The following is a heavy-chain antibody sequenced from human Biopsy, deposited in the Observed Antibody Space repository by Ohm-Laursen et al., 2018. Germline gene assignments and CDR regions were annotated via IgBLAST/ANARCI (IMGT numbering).Heavy chain of an antibody. CDR1: GYTFPSYG. Sequence: SSVKVSCKASGYTFPSYGISWVRQAPGGGLEWMGGFAPENGKTIYAQKFQGRITMTEDTSTDTAYMELSSLRSEDTAVYYCAADINVWNVNYWGQGTQVTVSS. V-gene: IGHV1-24*01. D-gene: IGHD1-1*01. J-gene: IGHJ4*02. CDR3: AADINVWNVNY. CDR2: FAPENGKT.